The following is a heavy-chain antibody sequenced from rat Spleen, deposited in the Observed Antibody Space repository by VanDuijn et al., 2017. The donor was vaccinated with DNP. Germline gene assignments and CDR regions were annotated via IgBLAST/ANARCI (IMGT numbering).Heavy chain of an antibody. CDR1: GFTFSDYY. J-gene: IGHJ4*01. D-gene: IGHD1-9*01. CDR2: ISPSDVNT. V-gene: IGHV5-25*01. Sequence: EVKLVESGGGLVQPGRSLKLSCAGSGFTFSDYYMAWVRQAPTKGLEWVASISPSDVNTYYRNSVKGRFTISRDGAKSTLFLQMDSLRSEDTATYYCATSTGISLYAMDAWGQGTSVTVSS. CDR3: ATSTGISLYAMDA.